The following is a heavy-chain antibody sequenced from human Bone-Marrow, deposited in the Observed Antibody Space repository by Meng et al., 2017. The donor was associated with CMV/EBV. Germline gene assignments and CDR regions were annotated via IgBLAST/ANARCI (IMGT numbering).Heavy chain of an antibody. Sequence: SETLSLTCTVSGGSMNTYYWSWIRQSPGKGLQWIGYIYYSGNTNYNPSLRSRVTISADTSKNQFSLKLTSVTAADTAVYYCARTAWFGELYYYYGFDIWGQGTTV. CDR3: ARTAWFGELYYYYGFDI. J-gene: IGHJ6*02. V-gene: IGHV4-59*01. CDR1: GGSMNTYY. D-gene: IGHD3-10*01. CDR2: IYYSGNT.